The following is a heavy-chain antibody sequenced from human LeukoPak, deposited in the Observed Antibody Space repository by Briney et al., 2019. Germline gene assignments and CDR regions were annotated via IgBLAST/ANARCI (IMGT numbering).Heavy chain of an antibody. Sequence: AESLRLSCAASGCPFSAYDMHWVRQAPGKGLEWVSAFCSTGDTYYPAAVKSRFTISIDTSKNPFFLQMNQMIAGDTAVYFCVRGALPGDNWYFDLWGRGTLVTVSS. V-gene: IGHV3-13*01. CDR1: GCPFSAYD. CDR3: VRGALPGDNWYFDL. CDR2: FCSTGDT. J-gene: IGHJ2*01.